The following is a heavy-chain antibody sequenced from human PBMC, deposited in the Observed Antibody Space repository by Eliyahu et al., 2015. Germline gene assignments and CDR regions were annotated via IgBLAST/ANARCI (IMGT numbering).Heavy chain of an antibody. CDR3: AKDKAVTTLYYFDY. CDR1: FDDYA. D-gene: IGHD4-17*01. J-gene: IGHJ4*02. V-gene: IGHV3-9*01. CDR2: ISWNSGSI. Sequence: FDDYAMHWVRQAPGKGLEWVSGISWNSGSIAYADSVKGRFTISRDNAKNSLYMQMNSLRAEDTALYYCAKDKAVTTLYYFDYWGQGTLVTVSS.